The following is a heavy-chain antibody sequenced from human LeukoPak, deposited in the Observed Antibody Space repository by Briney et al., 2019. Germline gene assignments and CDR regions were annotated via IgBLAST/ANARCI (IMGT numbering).Heavy chain of an antibody. Sequence: GGSLRLSCAASGFTFSSYAMSWVRQAPGKGLEWVSAISGSGGSTYYADSVKGRFTVSRDNAENSLYLQTNSLRVEDTAVYYCARERYCSSTSCHKPPDSGPDYWGQGTLVTVSS. V-gene: IGHV3-23*01. CDR1: GFTFSSYA. CDR2: ISGSGGST. J-gene: IGHJ4*02. D-gene: IGHD2-2*01. CDR3: ARERYCSSTSCHKPPDSGPDY.